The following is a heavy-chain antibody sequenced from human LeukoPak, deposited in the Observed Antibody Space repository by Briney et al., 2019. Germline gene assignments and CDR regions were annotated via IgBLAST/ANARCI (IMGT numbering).Heavy chain of an antibody. V-gene: IGHV4-34*01. J-gene: IGHJ5*02. D-gene: IGHD1-26*01. CDR2: INHSGNT. CDR3: ARGYSGSHLGWFDP. Sequence: PSETLSLTCAVPGGSFSDYYWSWIRHPPGKGLEWIGEINHSGNTIYNPSLKSRVTISVDTSKNQVSLKLSAVTAADTAVYYCARGYSGSHLGWFDPWGQGTLVTVSS. CDR1: GGSFSDYY.